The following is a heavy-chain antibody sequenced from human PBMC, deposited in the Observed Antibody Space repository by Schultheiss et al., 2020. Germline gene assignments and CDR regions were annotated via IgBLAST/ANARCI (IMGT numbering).Heavy chain of an antibody. V-gene: IGHV4-61*02. J-gene: IGHJ4*02. D-gene: IGHD6-13*01. CDR1: GGSISSGSYY. CDR3: ARGQQLVGSFGY. Sequence: SQTLSLTCTVSGGSISSGSYYWSWIRQPAGKGLEWIGRIYTSGSTNYNPSLKSRVTISVDTSKNQFSLKLSSVTAADTAVYYCARGQQLVGSFGYWGQGTLVTVSS. CDR2: IYTSGST.